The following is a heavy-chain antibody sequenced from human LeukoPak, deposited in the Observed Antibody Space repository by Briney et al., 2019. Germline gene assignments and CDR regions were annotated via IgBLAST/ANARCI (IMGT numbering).Heavy chain of an antibody. J-gene: IGHJ4*02. V-gene: IGHV4-59*12. D-gene: IGHD3-10*01. CDR3: ARGGLWFGELLGGFDY. Sequence: SETLSLTCTVSGGSISSYYWSWIRQPPGKGLEWIGYIYYSGSTNYNPSLKSRVTISVDKSKNQFSLKLNSMTAADTAVYYCARGGLWFGELLGGFDYWGQGALVTVSS. CDR1: GGSISSYY. CDR2: IYYSGST.